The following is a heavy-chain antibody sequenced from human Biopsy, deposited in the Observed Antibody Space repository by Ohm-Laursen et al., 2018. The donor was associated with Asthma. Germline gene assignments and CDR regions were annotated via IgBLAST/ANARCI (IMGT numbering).Heavy chain of an antibody. D-gene: IGHD3-10*01. CDR1: GYTFNSAG. CDR2: ISVYNGNT. J-gene: IGHJ6*02. V-gene: IGHV1-18*01. CDR3: ARAVDYSHYYGIDV. Sequence: SVKVSCKTSGYTFNSAGITWVRQAPGQGLEWMGWISVYNGNTKVAQKLQDRVTMITDTSTSTAYMELRSPRSDDTAAYFCARAVDYSHYYGIDVWGQGTTVTVS.